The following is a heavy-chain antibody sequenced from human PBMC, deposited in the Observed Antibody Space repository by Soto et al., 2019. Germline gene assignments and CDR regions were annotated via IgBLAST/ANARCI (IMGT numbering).Heavy chain of an antibody. CDR2: MYYGGRT. Sequence: SETLSLTCTVSGGSISSYYWSWIRQPPGKGLEWIGYMYYGGRTNYNPSLKSRVTISVDTSKNQFSLKLSSVTAADTAVYYCATNTRDTAMVEDAFDIWGQGTMVT. CDR3: ATNTRDTAMVEDAFDI. D-gene: IGHD5-18*01. J-gene: IGHJ3*02. CDR1: GGSISSYY. V-gene: IGHV4-59*01.